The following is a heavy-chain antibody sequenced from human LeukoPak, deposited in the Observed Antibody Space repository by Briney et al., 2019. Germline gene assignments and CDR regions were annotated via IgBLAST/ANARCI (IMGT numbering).Heavy chain of an antibody. J-gene: IGHJ4*02. CDR2: MYYSGST. CDR3: AVVAANFDY. D-gene: IGHD2-15*01. V-gene: IGHV4-39*01. Sequence: WVRQPPGKGPEWIGSMYYSGSTFHNPSLKSRITISVGTSKNQLSLRLSSVTAADTAIYYCAVVAANFDYWGQGTLVTVSS.